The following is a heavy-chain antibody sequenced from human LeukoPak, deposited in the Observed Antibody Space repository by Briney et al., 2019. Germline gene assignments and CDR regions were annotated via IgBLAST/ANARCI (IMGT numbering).Heavy chain of an antibody. D-gene: IGHD1-20*01. V-gene: IGHV3-74*01. Sequence: GGSLRLSCAASGFTLNSYWMHWARQAPGKGLVWVARINNDGSSTSYADSVKGRFTISRDNAKKTLYLQMNSLRAEDTAVYYCARTITGHYPKDWGQGTLVTVSS. CDR3: ARTITGHYPKD. CDR2: INNDGSST. CDR1: GFTLNSYW. J-gene: IGHJ4*02.